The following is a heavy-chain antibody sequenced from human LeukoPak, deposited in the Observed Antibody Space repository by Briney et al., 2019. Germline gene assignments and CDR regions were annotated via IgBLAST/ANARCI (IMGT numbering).Heavy chain of an antibody. CDR3: ARLGKKWTTHDY. CDR2: IYHSGTT. V-gene: IGHV4-39*01. D-gene: IGHD1-14*01. J-gene: IGHJ4*02. Sequence: SETLSLTCTLSGGSISSGSYYWGWIRQPPGKGLEWIGIIYHSGTTYYNPSLNSRVIISVDTSKNQFSLKLTSVTAADTAVYYCARLGKKWTTHDYWGQGTLVTVSS. CDR1: GGSISSGSYY.